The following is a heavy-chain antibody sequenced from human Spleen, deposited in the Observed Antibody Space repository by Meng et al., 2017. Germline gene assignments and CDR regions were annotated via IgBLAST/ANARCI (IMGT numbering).Heavy chain of an antibody. J-gene: IGHJ4*02. D-gene: IGHD6-25*01. Sequence: HVRRGHSWAQWKKPWASLKVSCKPSGYNFPDYYIHWVRQAPGQGLEWMGRIDPKNGDTHYAQKFQARVTMTGDTSISTAYMELSGLRSDDTAMYYCARDEDISAAGKLFGDYWGQGTLVTVSS. V-gene: IGHV1-2*06. CDR2: IDPKNGDT. CDR1: GYNFPDYY. CDR3: ARDEDISAAGKLFGDY.